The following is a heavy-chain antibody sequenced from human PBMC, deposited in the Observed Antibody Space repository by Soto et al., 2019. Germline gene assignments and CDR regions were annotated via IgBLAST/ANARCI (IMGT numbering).Heavy chain of an antibody. Sequence: EVQLLESGGGLLQPGGSLRLSCTASGFTFNNYAMAWVRQAPGEGLEWVSGISGSGATPYYADSVQGRFTISRDNSKNTLFLQMNSRSAEDTPVYFCAKAGYCTGVSCYFYYFDSWGQGTLVTVSS. CDR2: ISGSGATP. J-gene: IGHJ4*02. V-gene: IGHV3-23*01. D-gene: IGHD2-15*01. CDR1: GFTFNNYA. CDR3: AKAGYCTGVSCYFYYFDS.